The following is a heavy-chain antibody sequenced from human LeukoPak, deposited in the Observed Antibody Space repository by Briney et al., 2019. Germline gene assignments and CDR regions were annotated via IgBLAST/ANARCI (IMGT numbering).Heavy chain of an antibody. D-gene: IGHD4-17*01. J-gene: IGHJ3*02. V-gene: IGHV3-49*04. CDR3: TRGLTVTRAFDI. Sequence: PGGSLRLSCTASGSTFSRYGMHWVRQGPGKGLEWVGFIRSKAYGGTTEYAASVKGRFTISRDDSKSIAYLQMNSLKTEDTAVYYCTRGLTVTRAFDIWGQGTMVTVSS. CDR2: IRSKAYGGTT. CDR1: GSTFSRYG.